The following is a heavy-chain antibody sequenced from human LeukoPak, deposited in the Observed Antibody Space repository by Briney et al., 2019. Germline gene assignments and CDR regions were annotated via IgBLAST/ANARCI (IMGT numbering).Heavy chain of an antibody. CDR1: GFTVSSDY. D-gene: IGHD5-24*01. Sequence: GGSLRLSCAASGFTVSSDYMSWVRQAPGKGLEWVSVIYSGGSTYYADSVKGRFTISRDNSKNTLYLQMNSLRAEDTAVYYCARDGYNPPLSYWGQGTLVTVSS. V-gene: IGHV3-53*01. J-gene: IGHJ4*02. CDR2: IYSGGST. CDR3: ARDGYNPPLSY.